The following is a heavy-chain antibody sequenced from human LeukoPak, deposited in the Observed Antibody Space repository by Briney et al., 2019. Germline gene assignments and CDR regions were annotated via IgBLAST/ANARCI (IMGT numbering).Heavy chain of an antibody. CDR1: GGSISDTNY. CDR2: IFHTGRT. J-gene: IGHJ4*02. CDR3: ARANFDTLTGWGHFDS. D-gene: IGHD3-9*01. Sequence: PSGTLSLTCVVSGGSISDTNYWSWVRQSPGKGLEWIGEIFHTGRTNSNPSLKSRATLLVDKSKNQFSLKMNSVTAADTAMYYCARANFDTLTGWGHFDSWGQGTLVTVSS. V-gene: IGHV4-4*02.